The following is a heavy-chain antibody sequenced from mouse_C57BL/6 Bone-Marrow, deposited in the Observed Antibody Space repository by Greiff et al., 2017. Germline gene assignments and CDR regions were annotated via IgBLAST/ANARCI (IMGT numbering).Heavy chain of an antibody. J-gene: IGHJ4*01. V-gene: IGHV1-76*01. CDR2: IYPGSGNP. Sequence: QVQLQQSGAELVRPGASVKLSCKASGYTFTDYYINWVKQRPGQGLEWIARIYPGSGNPYYNEKFKGKATLTAEKSSSTAYMQLSSRTSEDSAVYFCARMTVVDDYYAMDYWGQGTSVTVSS. CDR3: ARMTVVDDYYAMDY. D-gene: IGHD1-1*01. CDR1: GYTFTDYY.